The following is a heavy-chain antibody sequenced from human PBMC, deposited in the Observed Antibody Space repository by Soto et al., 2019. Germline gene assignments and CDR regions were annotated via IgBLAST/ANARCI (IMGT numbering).Heavy chain of an antibody. D-gene: IGHD6-19*01. CDR3: AKGPHSSGWHYFDY. V-gene: IGHV3-23*01. Sequence: WGSLRLSCSASVFTVSSYAMSWFRQAPGKGLEWVSTVTGSGDNTYYADSVKGRFTISRDNSENTLYLQMISLRAEDVAIYYCAKGPHSSGWHYFDYWGQGTLVTVSS. CDR1: VFTVSSYA. CDR2: VTGSGDNT. J-gene: IGHJ4*02.